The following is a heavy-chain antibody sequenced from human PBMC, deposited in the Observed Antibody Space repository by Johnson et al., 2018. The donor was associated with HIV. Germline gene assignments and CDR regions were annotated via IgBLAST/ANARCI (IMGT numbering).Heavy chain of an antibody. CDR1: GFTVSSNY. CDR2: IYCGGRT. V-gene: IGHV3-66*02. CDR3: ARGLKGAFDI. J-gene: IGHJ3*02. Sequence: VQLVESGGGVVQPGRSLRISCAASGFTVSSNYMSWVRQAPGKGLEWVSSIYCGGRTYYADSVQGRFTISRDNSRNMVYLEMNSLRTEDTAVYYCARGLKGAFDIWGQGTRVTVSA. D-gene: IGHD3/OR15-3a*01.